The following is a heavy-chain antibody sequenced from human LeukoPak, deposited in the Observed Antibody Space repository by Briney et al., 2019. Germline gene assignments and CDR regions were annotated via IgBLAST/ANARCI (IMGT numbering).Heavy chain of an antibody. CDR2: IYYSGST. Sequence: KPSETLSLTCTVSGGSISSSSYYWGWIRQPPGKGLEWIGSIYYSGSTYYNPSLKSRVTISVDTSKNQFSLNLGSATAADTAVYYCARGAHDYGGNSVIYYYYGMDVWGQGTTVTVSS. D-gene: IGHD4-23*01. CDR3: ARGAHDYGGNSVIYYYYGMDV. V-gene: IGHV4-39*01. CDR1: GGSISSSSYY. J-gene: IGHJ6*02.